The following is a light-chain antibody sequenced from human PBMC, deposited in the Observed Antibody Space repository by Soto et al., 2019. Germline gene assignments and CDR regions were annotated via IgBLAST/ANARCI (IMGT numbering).Light chain of an antibody. J-gene: IGKJ4*01. CDR3: QQYNSSPLT. V-gene: IGKV1-5*01. CDR1: QSISSW. Sequence: DIQMTQSPSTLSASIGDIVTITCRANQSISSWLAWYQQKPGKAPKLLISEGSRLESGIPSSLSGSGSGTEFTLSISSLQPDDLATYYCQQYNSSPLTFGGGTKVEIK. CDR2: EGS.